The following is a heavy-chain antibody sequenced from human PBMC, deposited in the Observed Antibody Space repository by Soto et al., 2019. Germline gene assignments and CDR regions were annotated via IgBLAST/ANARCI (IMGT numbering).Heavy chain of an antibody. CDR3: ARRPYGMYYFDY. D-gene: IGHD4-17*01. CDR2: IYYSGST. V-gene: IGHV4-39*01. J-gene: IGHJ4*02. Sequence: SETLSLTCTVSGGSISSSSYYWGWIRQPPGKGLEWIGSIYYSGSTYYNPSLKSRVTISVDTSKNQFSLKLSSVTAADTAVYYCARRPYGMYYFDYWGQGTLVTVSS. CDR1: GGSISSSSYY.